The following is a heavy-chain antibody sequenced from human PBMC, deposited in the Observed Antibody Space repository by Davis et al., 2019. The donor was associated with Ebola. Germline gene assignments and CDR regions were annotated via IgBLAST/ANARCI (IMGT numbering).Heavy chain of an antibody. D-gene: IGHD6-13*01. CDR1: GFTFSSYS. Sequence: GESLKISCAASGFTFSSYSMNWVRQAPGKGLEWVSSITGSSSYIYYADSVKGRFTISRDNAKNSLYLQMNSLRAEDTAVYYCAREGYSNPFDIWGQGTMVTVSS. CDR3: AREGYSNPFDI. V-gene: IGHV3-21*01. CDR2: ITGSSSYI. J-gene: IGHJ3*02.